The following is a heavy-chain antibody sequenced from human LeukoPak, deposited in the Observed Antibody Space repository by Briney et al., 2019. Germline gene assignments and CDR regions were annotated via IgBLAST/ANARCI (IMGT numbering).Heavy chain of an antibody. D-gene: IGHD3-10*01. J-gene: IGHJ6*02. CDR1: SYG. CDR3: AKEHGVVRGNYGMDV. V-gene: IGHV3-30*18. Sequence: SYGMHWVRQAPGKGLEWVAVISYDGSKKYYADSVKGRFTISRDNSKNTLYLQMNSLRAEDTAVYYCAKEHGVVRGNYGMDVWGQGTXVT. CDR2: ISYDGSKK.